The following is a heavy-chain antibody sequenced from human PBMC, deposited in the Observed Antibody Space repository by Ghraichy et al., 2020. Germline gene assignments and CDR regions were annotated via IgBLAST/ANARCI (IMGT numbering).Heavy chain of an antibody. J-gene: IGHJ4*02. Sequence: LSLTCAASGFTFSSYAMSWVRQAPGKGLEWVSAISGSGGSTYYADSVKGRFTISRDNSKNTLYLQMNSLRAEDTAVYYCAKRGGPTYCSGGSCHYFDYWGQGTLVTVSS. CDR2: ISGSGGST. CDR1: GFTFSSYA. V-gene: IGHV3-23*01. D-gene: IGHD2-15*01. CDR3: AKRGGPTYCSGGSCHYFDY.